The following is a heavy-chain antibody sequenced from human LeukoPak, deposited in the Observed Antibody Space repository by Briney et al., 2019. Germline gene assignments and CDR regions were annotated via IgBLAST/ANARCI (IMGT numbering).Heavy chain of an antibody. CDR2: IYSDGST. V-gene: IGHV3-53*01. D-gene: IGHD5-12*01. CDR3: ARGSSGCDRDAFDL. Sequence: GGSLRLSCAASGLTVSNYYMNWVRQAPGKGLEWVSVIYSDGSTYYADSVKGRFTISRDNSKNTLYLQMNSLRGEDTAVYYCARGSSGCDRDAFDLWGQGTMVTVSS. J-gene: IGHJ3*01. CDR1: GLTVSNYY.